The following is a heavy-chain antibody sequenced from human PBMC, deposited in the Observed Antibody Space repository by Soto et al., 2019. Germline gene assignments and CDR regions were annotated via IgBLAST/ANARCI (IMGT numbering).Heavy chain of an antibody. V-gene: IGHV2-5*01. D-gene: IGHD4-4*01. CDR2: IYWNDEK. J-gene: IGHJ4*02. CDR1: GFSLTTSGLG. CDR3: THRNPVTHGLN. Sequence: QITLKESGPTLVRPTETLTLTCTFSGFSLTTSGLGVGWIRQPPGKALEWLALIYWNDEKRYRPSLHSRLSITKDTSRNQVVLTMTNMDPVETGTYYCTHRNPVTHGLNWGPGTLVTVSS.